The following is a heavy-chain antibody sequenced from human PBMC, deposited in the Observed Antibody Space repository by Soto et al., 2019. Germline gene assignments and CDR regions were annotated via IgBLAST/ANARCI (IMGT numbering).Heavy chain of an antibody. J-gene: IGHJ6*02. CDR1: VFTFSSYG. CDR3: AKDRTIFGVVPTWYYYGMDV. D-gene: IGHD3-3*01. Sequence: VGSLRLSCASSVFTFSSYGMHWVRQAPGKGLEWVAVISYDGSNKYYADSVKGRFTISRDNSKNTLYLQMNSLIAEDTAVYYCAKDRTIFGVVPTWYYYGMDVWGQGTTVTVSS. CDR2: ISYDGSNK. V-gene: IGHV3-30*18.